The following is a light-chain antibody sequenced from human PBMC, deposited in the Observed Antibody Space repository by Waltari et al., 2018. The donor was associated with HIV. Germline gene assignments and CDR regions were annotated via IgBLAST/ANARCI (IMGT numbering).Light chain of an antibody. Sequence: QSVLTQPPSASGTPGQRVTISCSGSSSNIGSKYVYWYQQLPGTAPKLLIYRNNQRPSGVPDRFSGSKSGTSASLAISGLRSEDEADYYCAAWDDGLNGLFGGGTKLTV. CDR2: RNN. V-gene: IGLV1-47*01. CDR1: SSNIGSKY. CDR3: AAWDDGLNGL. J-gene: IGLJ2*01.